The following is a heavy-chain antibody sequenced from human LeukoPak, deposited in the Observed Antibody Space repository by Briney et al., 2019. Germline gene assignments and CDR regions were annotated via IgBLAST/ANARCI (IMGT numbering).Heavy chain of an antibody. Sequence: GGSLRLSCAASGFTVSSYWMTWVRQAPGKGLEWVANIKQAGSEKYYVDSVKGRFTISRDNAKNSLYLQMNSLRAEDTAVYYCAGVRGGYYFDYWGQGTLVTVSS. CDR2: IKQAGSEK. CDR1: GFTVSSYW. CDR3: AGVRGGYYFDY. D-gene: IGHD3-10*01. V-gene: IGHV3-7*01. J-gene: IGHJ4*02.